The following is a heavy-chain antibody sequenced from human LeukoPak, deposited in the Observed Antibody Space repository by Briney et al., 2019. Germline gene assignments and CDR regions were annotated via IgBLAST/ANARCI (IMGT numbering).Heavy chain of an antibody. J-gene: IGHJ4*02. Sequence: PGGSLRLSCAASGFTFSSYVMSWVRQAPGRGLEWVSAISGSGGSTYNADSVKGRFTISRDNSKNTLYLQMNSLRAEDTAVYYCAKAHIAVAGTPLGYWGQGTLVTVSS. CDR2: ISGSGGST. V-gene: IGHV3-23*01. CDR3: AKAHIAVAGTPLGY. CDR1: GFTFSSYV. D-gene: IGHD6-19*01.